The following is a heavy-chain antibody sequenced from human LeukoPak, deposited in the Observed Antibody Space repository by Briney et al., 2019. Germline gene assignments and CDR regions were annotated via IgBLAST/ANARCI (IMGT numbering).Heavy chain of an antibody. V-gene: IGHV3-7*01. D-gene: IGHD6-19*01. J-gene: IGHJ5*01. CDR2: IKGDGSDK. CDR1: GFTFSSYW. Sequence: PGGSLRLSCAASGFTFSSYWMTWVRQAPGKGLECVANIKGDGSDKNYVDSVKGRFTISRDNAKNSLYLQMNSLRVEDTAVYYCVRQAGVSWGQGTLVTVSS. CDR3: VRQAGVS.